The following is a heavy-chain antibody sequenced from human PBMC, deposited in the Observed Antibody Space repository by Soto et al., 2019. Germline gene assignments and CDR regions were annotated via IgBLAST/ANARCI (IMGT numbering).Heavy chain of an antibody. J-gene: IGHJ3*02. CDR3: ARAHYDFRAFDI. CDR2: ISSNGGST. CDR1: GFTFSSYA. Sequence: HPGGSLRLSCAASGFTFSSYAMHWVRQAPGKGLEYVSAISSNGGSTYYANSVKGRFTISRDNSKNTLYLQMGSLRAEDMAVYYCARAHYDFRAFDIWGQGTMVTVSS. V-gene: IGHV3-64*01. D-gene: IGHD3-3*01.